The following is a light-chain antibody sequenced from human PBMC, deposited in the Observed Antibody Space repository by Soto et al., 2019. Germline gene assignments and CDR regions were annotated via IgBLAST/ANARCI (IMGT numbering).Light chain of an antibody. J-gene: IGKJ1*01. CDR2: GAS. Sequence: IVMTQSPATLSVSPGERATLSCRASQSVGSNLAWYQQKPGQAPRLLIYGASTRATGIPARFSGSGSGTGFTLTISSLQSEDFAIYFCQQYNNWPPDRTFGQGTKVEIK. V-gene: IGKV3-15*01. CDR3: QQYNNWPPDRT. CDR1: QSVGSN.